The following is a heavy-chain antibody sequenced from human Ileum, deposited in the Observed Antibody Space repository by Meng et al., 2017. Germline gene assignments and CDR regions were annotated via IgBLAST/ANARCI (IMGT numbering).Heavy chain of an antibody. CDR1: GASISSGHW. CDR3: ARHIAVSGTRGIDS. CDR2: MYPSGTT. D-gene: IGHD6-19*01. J-gene: IGHJ4*02. V-gene: IGHV4-4*02. Sequence: QVQVQESGPGLVQPSETLSLTCAVSGASISSGHWWSWVRQPTGKGLEWIGEMYPSGTTNYNPSLKSRVTISMDTSKNQLSLKLSSVTAADTAVYYCARHIAVSGTRGIDSWGQGTLVTVSS.